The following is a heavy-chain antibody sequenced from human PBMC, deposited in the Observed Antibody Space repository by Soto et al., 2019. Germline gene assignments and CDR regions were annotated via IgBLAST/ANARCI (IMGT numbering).Heavy chain of an antibody. CDR3: ARAFLGYCSGGSCYSVYYYGMDV. CDR1: GGTFSSYA. J-gene: IGHJ6*02. CDR2: IIPIFGTA. V-gene: IGHV1-69*12. Sequence: QVQLVQSGAEVKKPGSSVKVSCKASGGTFSSYAISWVRQAPGQGLEWMGGIIPIFGTANYAQKFQGRVXITVAESTSTXXMXLXXLRSEDMAVYYCARAFLGYCSGGSCYSVYYYGMDVWGQGTTVTVSS. D-gene: IGHD2-15*01.